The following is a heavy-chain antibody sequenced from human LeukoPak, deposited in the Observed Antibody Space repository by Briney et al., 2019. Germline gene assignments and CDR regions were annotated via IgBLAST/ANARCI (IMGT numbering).Heavy chain of an antibody. CDR1: GGSISSYY. Sequence: PSETPSLTCTVSGGSISSYYWSWIRQPPGKGLEWIGYIYYSGSTNYNPSLKSRVTISVDTSKNQFSLKLSSVTAADTAVYYCARVESDAFDIWGQGTMVTVSS. J-gene: IGHJ3*02. CDR3: ARVESDAFDI. D-gene: IGHD1-1*01. CDR2: IYYSGST. V-gene: IGHV4-59*01.